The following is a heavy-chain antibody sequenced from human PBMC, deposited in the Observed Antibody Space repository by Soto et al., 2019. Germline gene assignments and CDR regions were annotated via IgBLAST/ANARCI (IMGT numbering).Heavy chain of an antibody. Sequence: SETLSLTCTVSGGSISSYYWSWIRQPPGKGLEWIGYIYCSGSTNYNPSLKSRVTISVDTSKNQFSLKLSSVTAADTAVYYCATYSSSGNFDYWGQGTLVTVSS. CDR2: IYCSGST. J-gene: IGHJ4*02. D-gene: IGHD6-6*01. CDR1: GGSISSYY. V-gene: IGHV4-59*12. CDR3: ATYSSSGNFDY.